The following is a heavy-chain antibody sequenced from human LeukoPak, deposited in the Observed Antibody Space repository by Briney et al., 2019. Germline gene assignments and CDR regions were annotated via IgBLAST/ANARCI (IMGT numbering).Heavy chain of an antibody. CDR3: ARHQVAAVAGLDY. J-gene: IGHJ4*02. CDR1: GGSISSYY. D-gene: IGHD6-19*01. Sequence: PSETLSLTCTVSGGSISSYYWSWIRQPPGKGLEWIGYIYYSGSTNYNPSLKSRVTISVDTSKNQFSLKLSSVTAADTAVYYCARHQVAAVAGLDYWGQGTLVTVSS. CDR2: IYYSGST. V-gene: IGHV4-59*08.